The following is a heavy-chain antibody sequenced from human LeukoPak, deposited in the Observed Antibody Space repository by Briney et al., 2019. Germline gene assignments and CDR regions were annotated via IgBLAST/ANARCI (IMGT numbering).Heavy chain of an antibody. CDR1: GGSISSYY. CDR3: ANLDPYCSGGRCP. Sequence: SETLSLTCTVSGGSISSYYWSWIRQPPGKGLEWIGYIYYSGSTNYNPSLKSRVTISVDTSKNQFSLKLSSVTAADTAVYYCANLDPYCSGGRCPWGQGTLVSVSS. J-gene: IGHJ5*02. CDR2: IYYSGST. V-gene: IGHV4-59*01. D-gene: IGHD2-15*01.